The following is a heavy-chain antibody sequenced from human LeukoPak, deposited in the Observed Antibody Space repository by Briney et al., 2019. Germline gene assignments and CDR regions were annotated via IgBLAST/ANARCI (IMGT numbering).Heavy chain of an antibody. J-gene: IGHJ4*02. CDR2: IYYSGST. Sequence: SETLSLTCTVSGGSISSSSYYWGWIRQPPGKGLEWIESIYYSGSTYYNPSLKSRVTISVDTSKNQFSLKLSSVTAADTAVYYCARWAAARGATGGFDYWGQGTLVTVSS. CDR1: GGSISSSSYY. D-gene: IGHD1-26*01. CDR3: ARWAAARGATGGFDY. V-gene: IGHV4-39*07.